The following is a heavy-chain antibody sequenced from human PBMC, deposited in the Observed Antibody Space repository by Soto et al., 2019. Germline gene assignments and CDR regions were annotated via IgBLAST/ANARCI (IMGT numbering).Heavy chain of an antibody. CDR1: GGTFSSYA. CDR3: ARDRIECSSTSCYTYAYYGMDV. J-gene: IGHJ6*02. V-gene: IGHV1-69*06. D-gene: IGHD2-2*02. CDR2: IIPIFGTA. Sequence: GASVKVSCKASGGTFSSYAISWVRQAPGQGLEWMGGIIPIFGTANYAQKFQGRVTITADKSTSTAYMELSSLRSEDTAVYYCARDRIECSSTSCYTYAYYGMDVWGQGTTVTVSS.